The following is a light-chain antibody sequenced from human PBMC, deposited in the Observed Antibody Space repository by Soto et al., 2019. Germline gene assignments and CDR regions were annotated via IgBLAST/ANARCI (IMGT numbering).Light chain of an antibody. V-gene: IGKV1-5*01. CDR1: QSITTW. CDR2: DVS. CDR3: QQYNSYSYT. J-gene: IGKJ2*01. Sequence: DIQMTQSPSTVSAYVGDSVTITCRASQSITTWLAWYQQRPGKAPKLLIYDVSSLQSGVPSRFSGSGSGTEFTLTISSLQPDDFATYYCQQYNSYSYTFGQGTKVDIK.